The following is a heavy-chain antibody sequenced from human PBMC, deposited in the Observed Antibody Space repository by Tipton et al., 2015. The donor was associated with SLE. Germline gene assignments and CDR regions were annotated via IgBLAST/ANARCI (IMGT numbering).Heavy chain of an antibody. CDR3: ARGGNSEGYYSFYMDV. Sequence: SLRLSCAASGFTFSSYEMNWVRQAPGKGLEWVSYISSSGSTIYYADSVKGRFTISRDNAKNSLYLQMNSLRAEDTAVYYCARGGNSEGYYSFYMDVWDKGTPLPVSS. CDR2: ISSSGSTI. J-gene: IGHJ6*03. V-gene: IGHV3-48*03. D-gene: IGHD1-7*01. CDR1: GFTFSSYE.